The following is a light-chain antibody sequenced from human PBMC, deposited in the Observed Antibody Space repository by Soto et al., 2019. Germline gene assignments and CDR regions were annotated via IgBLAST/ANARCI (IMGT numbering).Light chain of an antibody. CDR2: EAA. CDR1: SDDIGANNY. J-gene: IGLJ2*01. Sequence: ALTQPASVSGSPGQSITISCTGTSDDIGANNYVSWYQHHPGKAPKILIYEAANRPSGISHRFSGSKSGNTASLTISGLQAEDEADYFCTSYTSASTLVFGGGTKLTVL. V-gene: IGLV2-14*01. CDR3: TSYTSASTLV.